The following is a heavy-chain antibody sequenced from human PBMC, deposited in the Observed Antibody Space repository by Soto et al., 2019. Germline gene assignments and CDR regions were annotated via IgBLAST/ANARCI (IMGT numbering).Heavy chain of an antibody. CDR1: GYSFTSYW. J-gene: IGHJ6*02. D-gene: IGHD2-15*01. CDR3: ARQGLYYYYGMDV. Sequence: PGESLKISCKGSGYSFTSYWIGWVRQMPGKGLEWMGIIYPGDSDTRYSPSFQGQVIISADKSISTAYLQWSSLKASDTAMYYCARQGLYYYYGMDVWGQGTTVTVSS. V-gene: IGHV5-51*01. CDR2: IYPGDSDT.